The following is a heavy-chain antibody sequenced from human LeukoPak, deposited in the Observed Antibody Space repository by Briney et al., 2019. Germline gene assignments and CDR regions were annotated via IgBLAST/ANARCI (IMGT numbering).Heavy chain of an antibody. CDR1: GYTITGYY. CDR3: ARDNDLRPIVGATTFPNEFDY. V-gene: IGHV1-2*06. Sequence: ASVKVSCKPSGYTITGYYLHWVRQAPGQGLEWMGRINPSTGGTNYAQNFQGRVTMTRDASISTAYMELSRLTSDDTAVYYCARDNDLRPIVGATTFPNEFDYWGQGTLVTVSS. CDR2: INPSTGGT. J-gene: IGHJ4*02. D-gene: IGHD1-26*01.